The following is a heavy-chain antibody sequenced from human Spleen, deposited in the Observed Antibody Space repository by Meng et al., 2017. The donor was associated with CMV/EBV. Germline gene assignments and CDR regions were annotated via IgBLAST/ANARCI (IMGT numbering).Heavy chain of an antibody. Sequence: ASVKVSCKASGYTFTGYYMHWVRQAPGQGLEWMGWINPNSGGTNYAQKFQGRVTMTRDTSISTAYMELSRLRSDDTAVYYCARDHCSNKVCYDGAFDIWGHGTMVTVSS. CDR3: ARDHCSNKVCYDGAFDI. J-gene: IGHJ3*02. CDR1: GYTFTGYY. D-gene: IGHD2-2*01. V-gene: IGHV1-2*02. CDR2: INPNSGGT.